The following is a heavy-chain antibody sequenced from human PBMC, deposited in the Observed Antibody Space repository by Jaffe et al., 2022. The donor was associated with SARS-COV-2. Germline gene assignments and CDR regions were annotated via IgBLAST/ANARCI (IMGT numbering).Heavy chain of an antibody. J-gene: IGHJ4*02. V-gene: IGHV3-21*01. CDR3: AREVFTYDPPGTNYFDY. D-gene: IGHD3-16*01. CDR1: GFTFSNYS. Sequence: EVQVVESGGGLVKPGGSLRLSCAASGFTFSNYSMNWVRQAPGKGLEWVSSISSSSSYKYYADSEKGRFTISRDNAKNSLYLQMNSLRAEDTAVYYCAREVFTYDPPGTNYFDYWGQGTLVTVSS. CDR2: ISSSSSYK.